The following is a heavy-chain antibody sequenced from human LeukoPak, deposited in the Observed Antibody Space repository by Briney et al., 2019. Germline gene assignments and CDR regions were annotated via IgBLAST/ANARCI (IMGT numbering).Heavy chain of an antibody. CDR2: ITGDAGDT. V-gene: IGHV3-23*01. CDR3: ARTTGNGHWLIQF. D-gene: IGHD4-23*01. Sequence: GGSLRLSCAASGFTFSSYAMNWVRQTPVKGLEWVSFITGDAGDTSYADSVKGRFTISRDNSKNTLFLQLNSLSAEDTGVYYCARTTGNGHWLIQFWGQGTLVTVSS. J-gene: IGHJ4*02. CDR1: GFTFSSYA.